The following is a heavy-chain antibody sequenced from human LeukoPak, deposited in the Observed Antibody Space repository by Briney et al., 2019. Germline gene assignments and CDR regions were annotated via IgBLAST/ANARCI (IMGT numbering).Heavy chain of an antibody. J-gene: IGHJ5*02. V-gene: IGHV3-23*01. CDR1: GFTFSSYA. D-gene: IGHD2-15*01. Sequence: HPGGSLRLSCADSGFTFSSYAVSWVRQAPGKGLEWVSAISGSGGSTYYADSVKGLFTISRDNSKNTLYLQMNSLRAEDTAVYYCAGGLAAYNWFDPWGQGTLVTVSS. CDR3: AGGLAAYNWFDP. CDR2: ISGSGGST.